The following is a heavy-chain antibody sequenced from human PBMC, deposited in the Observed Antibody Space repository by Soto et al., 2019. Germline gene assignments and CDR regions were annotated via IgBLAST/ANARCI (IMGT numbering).Heavy chain of an antibody. J-gene: IGHJ5*02. CDR3: ARLQNWFDP. CDR2: IYYSGST. CDR1: GGSISSSRYY. Sequence: SETLSLTCTVSGGSISSSRYYWGWIRQPPGKGLEWIGSIYYSGSTYYNPSLKSRVTISVDTSKNQFSLKLSSVTAADTAVYYCARLQNWFDPWGQGTLVTVSS. D-gene: IGHD1-1*01. V-gene: IGHV4-39*01.